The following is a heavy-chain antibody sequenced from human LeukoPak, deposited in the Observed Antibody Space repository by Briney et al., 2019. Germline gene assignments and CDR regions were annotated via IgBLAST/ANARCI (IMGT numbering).Heavy chain of an antibody. CDR2: ISYDGNDK. CDR3: ARDQYYASSGSDAFDI. Sequence: PGRSLRLSCAASGFTLSHYAMHWVRQAPGKGLEWVAVISYDGNDKYHADSVKGRFTISRGNSRDTLFLRMSSLRPEDTAVYYCARDQYYASSGSDAFDIWGQGTMVTVSS. V-gene: IGHV3-30*14. J-gene: IGHJ3*02. CDR1: GFTLSHYA. D-gene: IGHD3-22*01.